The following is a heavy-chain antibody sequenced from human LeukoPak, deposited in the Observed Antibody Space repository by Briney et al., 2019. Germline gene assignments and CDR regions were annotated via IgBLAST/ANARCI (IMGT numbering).Heavy chain of an antibody. CDR2: TFYRSNWYN. D-gene: IGHD6-19*01. Sequence: SQTLSLTCAISRDSVSSNSAAWNWIRQSPSRGLEWMGRTFYRSNWYNDYAVSVKSRITINPDTAKNQFSLQLTSVTPGDTAVYYCAREADSSVWGFDYWGQGTLVTVSS. CDR3: AREADSSVWGFDY. V-gene: IGHV6-1*01. J-gene: IGHJ4*02. CDR1: RDSVSSNSAA.